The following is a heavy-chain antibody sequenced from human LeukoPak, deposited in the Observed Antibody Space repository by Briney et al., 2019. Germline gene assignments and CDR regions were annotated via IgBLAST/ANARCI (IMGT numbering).Heavy chain of an antibody. V-gene: IGHV3-66*01. Sequence: GGSLRLSCAASGFTVSSDFMIWVRQAPGRGLEWVSILYGGGITYYAGSVKGRFTISRDNSKNTLYLQMNSPRAEDTAVYYCARASAYYNILTGYLDWFDPWGQGTLVTVSS. CDR1: GFTVSSDF. CDR2: LYGGGIT. CDR3: ARASAYYNILTGYLDWFDP. D-gene: IGHD3-9*01. J-gene: IGHJ5*02.